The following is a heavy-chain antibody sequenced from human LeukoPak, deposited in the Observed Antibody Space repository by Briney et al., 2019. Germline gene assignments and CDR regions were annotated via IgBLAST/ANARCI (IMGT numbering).Heavy chain of an antibody. CDR3: RGTIVVVPAASYYYYYMDV. D-gene: IGHD2-2*01. J-gene: IGHJ6*03. CDR2: ISYDGSNK. Sequence: PGRSLRLSCAASGFTLSSYAMHWVRQAPGKGLEWVAVISYDGSNKYYADSVKGRFTISRDNSKNTLYLQMNSLRAEDTAVYYCRGTIVVVPAASYYYYYMDVWGKGTTVTVSS. V-gene: IGHV3-30*04. CDR1: GFTLSSYA.